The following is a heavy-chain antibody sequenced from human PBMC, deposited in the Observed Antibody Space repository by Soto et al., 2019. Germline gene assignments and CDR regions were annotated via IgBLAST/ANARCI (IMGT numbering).Heavy chain of an antibody. D-gene: IGHD3-16*01. CDR3: ARCVGGGGLDP. CDR2: IHYSGTP. V-gene: IGHV4-31*03. CDR1: GGSISSSAYY. Sequence: QVQLQESGPGLVKSSQTLSLTCTLSGGSISSSAYYWSGIGQHPGKGLEWSGHIHYSGTPYYNPALTSRITIGVDRLKNKFSLQLGSATAADAAVYFCARCVGGGGLDPWGQGTLVTVSS. J-gene: IGHJ5*02.